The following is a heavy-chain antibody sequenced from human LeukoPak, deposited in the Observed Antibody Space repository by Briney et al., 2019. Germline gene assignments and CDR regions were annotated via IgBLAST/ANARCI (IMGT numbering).Heavy chain of an antibody. CDR3: ARVRWPNAFDI. D-gene: IGHD6-13*01. J-gene: IGHJ3*02. CDR2: IYTSGST. V-gene: IGHV4-4*07. CDR1: GGPISRYY. Sequence: SETLSLTCTVSGGPISRYYWSWIRQPAGKGLEWSGRIYTSGSTNYDPSLKSRFTMSVDTSKNQFSLKLSSVTAADTAVYYCARVRWPNAFDIWGQGTMVTVSS.